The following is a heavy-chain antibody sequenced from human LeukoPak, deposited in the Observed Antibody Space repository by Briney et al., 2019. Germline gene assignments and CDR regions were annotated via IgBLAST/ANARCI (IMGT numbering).Heavy chain of an antibody. CDR2: ISTDGGIT. Sequence: GGSLRLSCAASGFTFSSYDMHWVRQATGKGLVWVSRISTDGGITTYADSVKGRFSISRDNAKNSLYLQMNSLRAEDTALYYCAKDKLPYYYDSSGYGPFDYWGQGTLVTVSS. CDR1: GFTFSSYD. J-gene: IGHJ4*02. V-gene: IGHV3-74*01. D-gene: IGHD3-22*01. CDR3: AKDKLPYYYDSSGYGPFDY.